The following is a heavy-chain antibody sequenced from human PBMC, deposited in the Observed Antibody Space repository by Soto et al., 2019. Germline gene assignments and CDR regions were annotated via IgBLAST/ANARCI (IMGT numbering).Heavy chain of an antibody. CDR3: AKGGGDWSHIDY. CDR1: GFTFSTYD. Sequence: PGGSLRLSCAASGFTFSTYDMHWVRQATGKGLEWVSAIGTIRDTYYADSVKGRFTISRDNSKNTLYLQMNSLRAEDTTVYYCAKGGGDWSHIDYWGQGTLVTVSS. J-gene: IGHJ4*02. CDR2: IGTIRDT. D-gene: IGHD2-21*02. V-gene: IGHV3-13*01.